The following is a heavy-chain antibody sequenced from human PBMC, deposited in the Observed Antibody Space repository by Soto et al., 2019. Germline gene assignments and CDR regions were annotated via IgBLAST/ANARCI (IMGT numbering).Heavy chain of an antibody. Sequence: ASVKVSCKAPGYTFTNSGSRWVRQSPGQGLEWMGWISAYNGNTNYAQKLQGRVTMTTDTSTSTAYMELRSLRSDDTAVYYCASGRAALLWFAVPHYGMDVWG. CDR3: ASGRAALLWFAVPHYGMDV. D-gene: IGHD3-10*01. CDR2: ISAYNGNT. V-gene: IGHV1-18*01. CDR1: GYTFTNSG. J-gene: IGHJ6*01.